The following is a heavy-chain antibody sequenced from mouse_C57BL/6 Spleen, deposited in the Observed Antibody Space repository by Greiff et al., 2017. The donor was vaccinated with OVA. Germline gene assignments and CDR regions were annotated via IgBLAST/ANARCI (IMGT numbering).Heavy chain of an antibody. CDR3: ARGNYYGNYGLDY. D-gene: IGHD2-1*01. Sequence: EVKVVESEGGLVQPGSSMKLSCTASGFTFSDYYMAWVRQVPEKGLEWVANINYDGSSTYYLDSLKCRFIISRDNAKNILYLQMSSLKSEDTATYYCARGNYYGNYGLDYWGQGTTLTVSS. CDR2: INYDGSST. V-gene: IGHV5-16*01. CDR1: GFTFSDYY. J-gene: IGHJ2*01.